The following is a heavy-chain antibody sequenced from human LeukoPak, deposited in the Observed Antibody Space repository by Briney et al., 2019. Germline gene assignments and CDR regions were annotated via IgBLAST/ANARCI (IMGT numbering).Heavy chain of an antibody. D-gene: IGHD2-15*01. CDR1: GASVRSGDYY. Sequence: SETLSLTCTVSGASVRSGDYYWSWIRQPPGKGLEWIGYIYDSGSTYYNPSLKSRITISVDTSENRFSLKLSSVTATDTAVYYCARDCSGGSCYGAFDIWGQGTMVTVSS. V-gene: IGHV4-30-4*01. CDR2: IYDSGST. CDR3: ARDCSGGSCYGAFDI. J-gene: IGHJ3*02.